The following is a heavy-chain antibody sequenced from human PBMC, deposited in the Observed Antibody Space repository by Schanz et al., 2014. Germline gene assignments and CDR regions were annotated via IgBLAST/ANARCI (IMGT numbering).Heavy chain of an antibody. V-gene: IGHV3-21*01. Sequence: EVQLVESGGGLVQPGGSLRLSCATSGFTFNNYAMGWVRQAPRKGLEWVSSISSSSSYIYYTDSVKGRFTISRDNAKNSLYLQMNSLRAEDTAVYYCARGDTVTTYWGQGTLVTVSS. J-gene: IGHJ4*02. CDR3: ARGDTVTTY. CDR2: ISSSSSYI. CDR1: GFTFNNYA. D-gene: IGHD4-17*01.